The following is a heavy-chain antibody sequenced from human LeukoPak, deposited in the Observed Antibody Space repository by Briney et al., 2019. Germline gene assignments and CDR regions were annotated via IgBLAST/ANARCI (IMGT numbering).Heavy chain of an antibody. CDR3: AREAIAAYYFDY. Sequence: SETLSLTCAVYGGSFSGYYWSWIRQPPGKGLEWIGEINHRGSTNYNPSLKSRVTISVDTSKNQLSLKLISVTAADTAVYYCAREAIAAYYFDYWGQGTLVTVSS. CDR1: GGSFSGYY. J-gene: IGHJ4*02. V-gene: IGHV4-34*01. D-gene: IGHD2-15*01. CDR2: INHRGST.